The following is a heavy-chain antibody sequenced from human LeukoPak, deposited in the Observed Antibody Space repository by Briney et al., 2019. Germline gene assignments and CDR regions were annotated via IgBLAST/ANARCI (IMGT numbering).Heavy chain of an antibody. Sequence: PGWSLRLSCAASGFTFSSYGMHWVRQAPGKGLEWVAFIWYDGSNKYYADSVQGRFTISRDNSKNTVYLQINSLTAEDTAVYYCARDPGGINSYWGQGTLVTVSS. D-gene: IGHD1-26*01. CDR3: ARDPGGINSY. CDR2: IWYDGSNK. J-gene: IGHJ4*02. CDR1: GFTFSSYG. V-gene: IGHV3-33*01.